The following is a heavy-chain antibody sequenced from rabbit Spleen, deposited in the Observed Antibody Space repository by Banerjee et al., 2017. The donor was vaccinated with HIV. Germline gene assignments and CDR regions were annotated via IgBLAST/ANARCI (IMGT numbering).Heavy chain of an antibody. CDR1: GVSFSSRSY. J-gene: IGHJ4*01. Sequence: QSLEESGGDLGKPGASLTLTCTASGVSFSSRSYMCWVRPAPGKGLEWIACIDAGSSGFTYFATWAKGRFTCSKTSSTTVTLQLNSLTVADTATYFCVREAGYAGYGDGNLWGPGTLVTVS. CDR2: IDAGSSGFT. V-gene: IGHV1S40*01. D-gene: IGHD7-1*01. CDR3: VREAGYAGYGDGNL.